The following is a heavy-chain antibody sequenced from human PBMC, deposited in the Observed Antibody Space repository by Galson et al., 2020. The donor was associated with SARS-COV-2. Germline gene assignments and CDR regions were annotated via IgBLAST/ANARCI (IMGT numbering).Heavy chain of an antibody. J-gene: IGHJ6*03. D-gene: IGHD6-19*01. CDR3: VRDNAAYRTGWYATQGYYYYMDV. CDR1: GGTFSVNG. CDR2: IIPIFGTT. V-gene: IGHV1-69*13. Sequence: ASVKVSCKASGGTFSVNGISWVRQAPGQGLEWMGRIIPIFGTTDYAQKFQGRVTITADDSRTTAYMELSSLRFEDTAVYYCVRDNAAYRTGWYATQGYYYYMDVWGKGTTVTISS.